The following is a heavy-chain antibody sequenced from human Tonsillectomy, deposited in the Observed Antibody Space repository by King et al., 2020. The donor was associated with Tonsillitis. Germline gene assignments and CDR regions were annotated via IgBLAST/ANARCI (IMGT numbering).Heavy chain of an antibody. J-gene: IGHJ4*02. CDR3: ARLRYGSGSQVYY. V-gene: IGHV4-39*01. Sequence: QLQESGPGLVKPSETLSLTCTVSGGSISSSSYYWGWIRQPPGKGLEWIGTIYYSGSTYYNPSLKSRVTISVDTSKNPFSLKLSSLTAADTAVYYCARLRYGSGSQVYYWGQGTLVTVSS. CDR1: GGSISSSSYY. D-gene: IGHD3-10*01. CDR2: IYYSGST.